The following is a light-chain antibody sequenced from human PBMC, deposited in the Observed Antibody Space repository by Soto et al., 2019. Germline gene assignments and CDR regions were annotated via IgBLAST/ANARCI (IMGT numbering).Light chain of an antibody. CDR2: DAS. V-gene: IGKV3-11*01. CDR1: QSVSSY. Sequence: EIMFTQPPSTLSLSPGERATLSCRASQSVSSYLAWYQQKPGQAPRLLIYDASNRATGIPPRFSGSVSGTEFTLTIASLQSEDFAVYYCQQYSSWLWTFGQGTKV. J-gene: IGKJ1*01. CDR3: QQYSSWLWT.